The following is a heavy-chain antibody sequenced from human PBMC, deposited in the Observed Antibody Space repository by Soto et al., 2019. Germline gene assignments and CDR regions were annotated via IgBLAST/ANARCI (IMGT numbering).Heavy chain of an antibody. V-gene: IGHV4-39*07. CDR1: GDSISSRSYF. D-gene: IGHD5-18*01. J-gene: IGHJ5*02. CDR2: IYYSGST. CDR3: ARAPLSENWIQPWFDP. Sequence: SETLSLTCTVSGDSISSRSYFWAWIRQPPGKGLEWIGYIYYSGSTYYNPSLKSRVTISVDTSKNQFSLKLSSVTAADTAVYYCARAPLSENWIQPWFDPWGQGTLVTVPS.